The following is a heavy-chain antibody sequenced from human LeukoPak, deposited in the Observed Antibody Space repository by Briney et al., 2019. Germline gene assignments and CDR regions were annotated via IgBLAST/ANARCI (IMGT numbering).Heavy chain of an antibody. Sequence: SETLSLTCTVSGGSISSYYWSWIRQPPGKGLEWIGYIYYSGSTNYNPSLKSRVTISVDTSKNQFSLKLSSVTAADTAVYYCARQGGPMTTVVTDDYWGQGTLVTVSS. CDR2: IYYSGST. D-gene: IGHD4-23*01. J-gene: IGHJ4*02. CDR1: GGSISSYY. CDR3: ARQGGPMTTVVTDDY. V-gene: IGHV4-59*08.